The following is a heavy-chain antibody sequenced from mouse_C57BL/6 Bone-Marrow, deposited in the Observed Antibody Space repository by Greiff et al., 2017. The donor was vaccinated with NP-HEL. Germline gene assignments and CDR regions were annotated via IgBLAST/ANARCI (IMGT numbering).Heavy chain of an antibody. CDR1: GYTFTSYG. Sequence: VKLQESGAELARPGASVKLSCKASGYTFTSYGISWVKQRNGQGLEWIGEIYPRSGNTYYNEKFKGKATLTADKSSSTAYMELRSLTSEDSAVYFCARMALLWLRRAMDYWGQGTSVTVSS. D-gene: IGHD2-2*01. J-gene: IGHJ4*01. CDR3: ARMALLWLRRAMDY. CDR2: IYPRSGNT. V-gene: IGHV1-81*01.